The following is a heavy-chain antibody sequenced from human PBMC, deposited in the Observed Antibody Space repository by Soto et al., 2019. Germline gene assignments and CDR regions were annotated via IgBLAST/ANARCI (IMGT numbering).Heavy chain of an antibody. Sequence: QVQLQQWGAGLLKPSETLSLTCAVYGGSFSGYYWSWIRQPPGKGLVWIGEINHSGSTNYNPSRKRRVTISVDPAKNQFSLKLSSVTAADTAVYYCARVGRGYRSSRPYDYWGQGTLVTVSS. CDR3: ARVGRGYRSSRPYDY. CDR2: INHSGST. V-gene: IGHV4-34*01. CDR1: GGSFSGYY. D-gene: IGHD6-6*01. J-gene: IGHJ4*02.